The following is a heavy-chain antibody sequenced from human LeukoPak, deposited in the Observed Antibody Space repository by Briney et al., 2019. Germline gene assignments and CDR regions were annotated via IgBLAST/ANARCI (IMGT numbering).Heavy chain of an antibody. CDR1: GGSISSYY. Sequence: SETLSLTCTVSGGSISSYYWSWIRQPAGKGLEWIGRIYTSGSTNYNPSLKSRVTMSVDTSKNQFSLKLSSVTAADTAVYYCARRRMVRGVISYYYYMDVWGKGTTVTVSS. CDR3: ARRRMVRGVISYYYYMDV. J-gene: IGHJ6*03. D-gene: IGHD3-10*01. V-gene: IGHV4-4*07. CDR2: IYTSGST.